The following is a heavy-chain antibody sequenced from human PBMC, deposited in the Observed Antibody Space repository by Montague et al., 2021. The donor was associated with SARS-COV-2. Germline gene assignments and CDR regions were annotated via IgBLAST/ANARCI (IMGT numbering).Heavy chain of an antibody. Sequence: SETLSLTCTVSGGSISSYYWSWIRQPPGKGLEWIGYIYYSGSTNYNPSLKSRVTISVDTSKNQFSLKLSSVTAADMAVYYCAREWVSYYDSSGYGAAFDIWGQGTMVTVSS. CDR3: AREWVSYYDSSGYGAAFDI. D-gene: IGHD3-22*01. CDR1: GGSISSYY. CDR2: IYYSGST. J-gene: IGHJ3*02. V-gene: IGHV4-59*01.